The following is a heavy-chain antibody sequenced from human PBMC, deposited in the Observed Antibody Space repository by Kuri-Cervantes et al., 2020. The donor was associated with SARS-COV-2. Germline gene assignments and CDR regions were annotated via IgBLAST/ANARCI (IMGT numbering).Heavy chain of an antibody. D-gene: IGHD6-19*01. J-gene: IGHJ4*02. CDR2: IKQDGCEK. Sequence: GGSLRLSCAASGFTFSSYWMSWVRQAPGKGLEWVANIKQDGCEKYYVDSVKGRFTISRDNAKNSLYLQMNSLRAEDTAVYYCAKEEEEPWLEVGFDYWGQGTLVTVSS. CDR3: AKEEEEPWLEVGFDY. V-gene: IGHV3-7*05. CDR1: GFTFSSYW.